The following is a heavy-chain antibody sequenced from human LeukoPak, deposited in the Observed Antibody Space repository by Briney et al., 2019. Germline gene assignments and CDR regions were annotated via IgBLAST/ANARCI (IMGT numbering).Heavy chain of an antibody. CDR3: ARDSTYCSSTSCYKDFDY. Sequence: SETLSLTCTVSGYSISSGYYWGWIRQPPGKGLEWTGSIYHSGSTYYNPSLKSRVTISVDTSKNQFSLKLSSVTAADTAVYYCARDSTYCSSTSCYKDFDYWGQGTLVTVSS. CDR2: IYHSGST. V-gene: IGHV4-38-2*02. CDR1: GYSISSGYY. D-gene: IGHD2-2*02. J-gene: IGHJ4*02.